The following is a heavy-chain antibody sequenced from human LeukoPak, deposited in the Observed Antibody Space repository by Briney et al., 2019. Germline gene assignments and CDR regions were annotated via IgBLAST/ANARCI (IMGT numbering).Heavy chain of an antibody. CDR2: IYYSGST. J-gene: IGHJ3*02. CDR1: GGSISSYY. Sequence: PSETLSLTCTVSGGSISSYYWSWIRQPPGKGLEWIGYIYYSGSTNYNPSLKSRVTISVDTSKNQFPLKLSSVTAADTAVYYCARDDYGDSAFDIWGQGTMVTVSS. V-gene: IGHV4-59*01. CDR3: ARDDYGDSAFDI. D-gene: IGHD4-17*01.